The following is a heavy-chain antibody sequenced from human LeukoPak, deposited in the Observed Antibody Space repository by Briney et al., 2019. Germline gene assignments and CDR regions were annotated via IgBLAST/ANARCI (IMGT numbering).Heavy chain of an antibody. J-gene: IGHJ6*02. Sequence: PGGSLRLSCAASGFSFSTYWMSWVRQAPGKGLEWVANIKQDGSEKYYVDSVKGRFTISRDNAKNSLYLQMNSLRAEDTAVYYCAREARYFDWLHYYYYGMDVWGQGTTVTVSS. V-gene: IGHV3-7*01. CDR1: GFSFSTYW. CDR3: AREARYFDWLHYYYYGMDV. D-gene: IGHD3-9*01. CDR2: IKQDGSEK.